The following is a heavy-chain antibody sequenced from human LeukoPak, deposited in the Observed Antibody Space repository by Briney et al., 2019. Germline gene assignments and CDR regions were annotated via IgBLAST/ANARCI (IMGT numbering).Heavy chain of an antibody. CDR1: GFTFSRFG. J-gene: IGHJ4*02. Sequence: PGGSLRLSCAASGFTFSRFGMHWVRQAPRQGLEWVAFIRYDGSNKYYADSVKGRFTISRDNSKNTLYLQMNSLRAEDTAVYYCAKEEVISGNHGVYFDYWGQGTLVTVSS. V-gene: IGHV3-30*02. CDR3: AKEEVISGNHGVYFDY. CDR2: IRYDGSNK. D-gene: IGHD3-22*01.